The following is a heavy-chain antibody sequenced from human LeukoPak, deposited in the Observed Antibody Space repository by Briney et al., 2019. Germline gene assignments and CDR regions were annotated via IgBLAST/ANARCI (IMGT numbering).Heavy chain of an antibody. CDR2: ISGSGGST. J-gene: IGHJ6*02. CDR1: GFXXXSYA. V-gene: IGHV3-23*01. CDR3: AKQDEYCSGGSCYYYYYGLDV. D-gene: IGHD2-15*01. Sequence: LRLSXAXSGFXXXSYAMSWVRQAPGKGLEWVSAISGSGGSTYYADSVKGRFTISRDNSKNTLYVQMNSLRAEDTAVYYCAKQDEYCSGGSCYYYYYGLDVWGQGTTVTVSS.